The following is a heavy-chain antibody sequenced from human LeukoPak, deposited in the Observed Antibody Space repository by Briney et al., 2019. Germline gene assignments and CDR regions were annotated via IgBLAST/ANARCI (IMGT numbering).Heavy chain of an antibody. D-gene: IGHD6-13*01. CDR1: GDSISSYY. V-gene: IGHV4-59*01. CDR2: IYYSGST. J-gene: IGHJ5*02. CDR3: ARGQGSTWTGWFDP. Sequence: SETLSLTCTVSGDSISSYYWSWIRQPPGEGLEWIGYIYYSGSTEYNPSLKSRVTILVDTSKNQFSLKLSSVTAADTAVYFCARGQGSTWTGWFDPWGQGTLVTVSS.